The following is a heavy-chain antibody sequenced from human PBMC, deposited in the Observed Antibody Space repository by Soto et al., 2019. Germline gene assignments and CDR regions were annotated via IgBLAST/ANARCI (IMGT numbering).Heavy chain of an antibody. CDR1: GTIFSSYT. D-gene: IGHD3-16*01. Sequence: QVQLVQSGAEVKKPGSSVRVSCKASGTIFSSYTISWVRQATGQGLEWMGRIIPILGETNSAQKLQDRVTLTADKSTNPAYMELNSLRLEDTAVYYCARGLGGRMDDWGQGTTVTVSS. CDR3: ARGLGGRMDD. J-gene: IGHJ6*02. CDR2: IIPILGET. V-gene: IGHV1-69*08.